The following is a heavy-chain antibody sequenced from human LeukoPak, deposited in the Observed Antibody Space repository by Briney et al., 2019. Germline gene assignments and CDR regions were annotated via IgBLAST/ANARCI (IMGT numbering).Heavy chain of an antibody. V-gene: IGHV3-30*18. CDR1: GFTFSSYG. CDR3: AKDARRGYSPVGGMDV. Sequence: PGGSLRLSCAASGFTFSSYGMHWVRQAPGKGLEWVAVISYDGSNKYYADSVKGRFTISRDNSKNMLYLQMNSLRAEDTAVYYCAKDARRGYSPVGGMDVWGQGTTVTVSS. CDR2: ISYDGSNK. D-gene: IGHD5-18*01. J-gene: IGHJ6*02.